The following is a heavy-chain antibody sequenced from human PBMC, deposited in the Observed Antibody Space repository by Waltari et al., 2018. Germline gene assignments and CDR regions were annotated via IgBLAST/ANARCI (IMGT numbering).Heavy chain of an antibody. Sequence: QVQLVQSGAEVKKPGASVKVSCKASGYTFTSYGISWVRQAPGQGPEYMGWISAYNGNTNYAQRLQGRVTMTTDTSTSTAYLDLRSLRSDDTAVDYCAIRTGTYPYYFDYWGQGTLVTVSS. CDR1: GYTFTSYG. D-gene: IGHD1-26*01. CDR2: ISAYNGNT. CDR3: AIRTGTYPYYFDY. J-gene: IGHJ4*02. V-gene: IGHV1-18*01.